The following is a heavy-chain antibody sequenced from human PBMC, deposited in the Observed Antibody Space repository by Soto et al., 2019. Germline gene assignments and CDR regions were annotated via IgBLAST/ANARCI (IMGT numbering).Heavy chain of an antibody. Sequence: GGSLRLSCAASGFTFSSYSMNWVRQAPGKGLEWVSSISSSSSYIYYADSVKGRFTISRDNAKNSLYLQMNSLRAEDTAVYYCARGNLIAVAQRLDYWGQGTLVTVSS. V-gene: IGHV3-21*01. CDR2: ISSSSSYI. CDR1: GFTFSSYS. CDR3: ARGNLIAVAQRLDY. D-gene: IGHD6-19*01. J-gene: IGHJ4*02.